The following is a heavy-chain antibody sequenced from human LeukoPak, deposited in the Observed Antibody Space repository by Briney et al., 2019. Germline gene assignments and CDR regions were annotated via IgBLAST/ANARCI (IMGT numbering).Heavy chain of an antibody. CDR2: ISSSGSTI. V-gene: IGHV3-48*03. Sequence: GGSLRLSCAASGLTFSSYEMNWVRQAPGKGLEWVSYISSSGSTIYYADSVKGRFTISRDNAKNSLYLQMYSLRAEDTAVYYCAKEGPGHYDFWSGYYREVYYYYYMDVWGKGTTVTVSS. D-gene: IGHD3-3*01. J-gene: IGHJ6*03. CDR3: AKEGPGHYDFWSGYYREVYYYYYMDV. CDR1: GLTFSSYE.